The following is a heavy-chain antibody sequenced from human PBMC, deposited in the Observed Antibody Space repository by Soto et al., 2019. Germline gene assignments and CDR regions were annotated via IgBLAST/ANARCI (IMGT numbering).Heavy chain of an antibody. D-gene: IGHD6-19*01. CDR2: ISAYNGNT. Sequence: SVKVSCKASGYTFTSYGISWVRQAPGQGLEWMGWISAYNGNTNYAQKLQGRVTMTTDTSTSTAYMELRSLRSDDTAVYYCARSYSSGWYDYYYGMDVWGQGTTVTVSS. CDR1: GYTFTSYG. V-gene: IGHV1-18*01. CDR3: ARSYSSGWYDYYYGMDV. J-gene: IGHJ6*02.